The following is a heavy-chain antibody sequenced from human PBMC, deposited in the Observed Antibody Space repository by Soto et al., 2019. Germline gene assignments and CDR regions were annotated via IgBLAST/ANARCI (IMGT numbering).Heavy chain of an antibody. D-gene: IGHD2-15*01. CDR1: AYTFNSYY. CDR2: INPSGGIT. V-gene: IGHV1-46*02. J-gene: IGHJ6*02. Sequence: ASVKVSCKASAYTFNSYYIHWVRQAPGQGLEWMGIINPSGGITNYAQKFQGRVTMTRDTSTSTVYMELSSLRSEDTAVYYCARGPLVVLGSTTNRLGMDVWGQGSTVTVSS. CDR3: ARGPLVVLGSTTNRLGMDV.